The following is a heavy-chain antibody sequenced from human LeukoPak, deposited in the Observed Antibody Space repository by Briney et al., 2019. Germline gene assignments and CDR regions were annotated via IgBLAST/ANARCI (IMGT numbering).Heavy chain of an antibody. J-gene: IGHJ4*02. CDR1: GFTFSSHA. D-gene: IGHD3-10*01. V-gene: IGHV3-23*01. Sequence: GGSLRLSCAASGFTFSSHAMSWVRQAPGKGLEWVSAISGSGGSTYYADSVKGRFTISRDNSKNTLYLQMNSLRAEDTAVYYCAREAITMVRGVLHELYYFDYWGQGTLVTVSS. CDR3: AREAITMVRGVLHELYYFDY. CDR2: ISGSGGST.